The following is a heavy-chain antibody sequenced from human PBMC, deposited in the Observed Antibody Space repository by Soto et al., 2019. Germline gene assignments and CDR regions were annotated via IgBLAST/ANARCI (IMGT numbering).Heavy chain of an antibody. Sequence: SVKVSCKASGGTFSSYAISWVRQAPGQGLEWMGGIIPIFGTANYAQKFQVRVTITADESTSTAYMELSSLRSEDTAVYYCARAREEMATKDAFDIWGQGTMVTV. D-gene: IGHD5-12*01. CDR1: GGTFSSYA. CDR3: ARAREEMATKDAFDI. CDR2: IIPIFGTA. V-gene: IGHV1-69*13. J-gene: IGHJ3*02.